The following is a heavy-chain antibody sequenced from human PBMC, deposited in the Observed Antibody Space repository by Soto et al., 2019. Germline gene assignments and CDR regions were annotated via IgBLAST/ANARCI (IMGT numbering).Heavy chain of an antibody. D-gene: IGHD2-15*01. V-gene: IGHV1-69*01. CDR1: GGTFSSYA. J-gene: IGHJ6*02. CDR2: IIPIFGTA. Sequence: QVQLVQSGAEVKKPGSSVKFSCKASGGTFSSYAISWVRQAPGQGLEWMGGIIPIFGTANYAQKFQGRVTLTADESTSTAYMELSSLRSEDTAVYYCVVVVAATPYSYYGMDVWGQGPTVTVSS. CDR3: VVVVAATPYSYYGMDV.